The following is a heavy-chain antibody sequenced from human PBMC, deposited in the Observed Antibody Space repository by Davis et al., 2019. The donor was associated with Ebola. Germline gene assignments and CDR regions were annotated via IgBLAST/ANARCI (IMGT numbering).Heavy chain of an antibody. V-gene: IGHV4-39*01. CDR1: GGSISSSSYY. D-gene: IGHD1-20*01. Sequence: MPSETLSLTCTVSGGSISSSSYYWGWIRQPPGKGLEWIGSIYYSGSTYYNPSLKSRVTISVDTSKNQFSLKLSSVTAADTAVYYCARKEGVRYNWNYVDYWGQGTLVTVSS. J-gene: IGHJ4*02. CDR3: ARKEGVRYNWNYVDY. CDR2: IYYSGST.